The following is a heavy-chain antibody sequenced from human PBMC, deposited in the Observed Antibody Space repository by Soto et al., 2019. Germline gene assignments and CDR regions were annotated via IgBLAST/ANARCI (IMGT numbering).Heavy chain of an antibody. CDR1: GFTVSSNY. CDR2: IYSGGST. Sequence: GGSLRLSCAASGFTVSSNYMSWVRQAPGKGLEWVSVIYSGGSTYYADSVKGRFTISRDNSKNTLYLQMNSLRAEDTAVYYCARGPGAPHPPYYYYYYGMDVWGQGTTVTVSS. J-gene: IGHJ6*02. V-gene: IGHV3-53*01. CDR3: ARGPGAPHPPYYYYYYGMDV.